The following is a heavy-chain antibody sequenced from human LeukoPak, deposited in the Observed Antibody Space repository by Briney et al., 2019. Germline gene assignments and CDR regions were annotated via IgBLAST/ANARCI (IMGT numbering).Heavy chain of an antibody. CDR3: AKDLTPDGLYELDS. J-gene: IGHJ4*02. V-gene: IGHV3-23*01. D-gene: IGHD5/OR15-5a*01. CDR1: GFSFSIYA. CDR2: IIGNGRDI. Sequence: PGGSLRLFCAASGFSFSIYAMNWARQAPGKGLEWVSLIIGNGRDIRYADSVKGRFTISRDNSKNILYLQMNSLRAEDTAVYFCAKDLTPDGLYELDSWGQGTLVSVSS.